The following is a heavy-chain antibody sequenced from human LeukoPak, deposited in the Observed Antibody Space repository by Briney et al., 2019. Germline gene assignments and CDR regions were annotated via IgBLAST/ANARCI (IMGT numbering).Heavy chain of an antibody. V-gene: IGHV3-23*01. Sequence: AGGSLSLSCASSTFYLTNYPRSWARQPPGKGLEWLSAVSGNGDTKDYVDSVKGRFTISRDNSRNTVHLQIDNLRTEDTAVYYCARGSTSTAPGWVYWGHGTPVTVSS. D-gene: IGHD2-21*02. CDR1: TFYLTNYP. CDR2: VSGNGDTK. CDR3: ARGSTSTAPGWVY. J-gene: IGHJ4*01.